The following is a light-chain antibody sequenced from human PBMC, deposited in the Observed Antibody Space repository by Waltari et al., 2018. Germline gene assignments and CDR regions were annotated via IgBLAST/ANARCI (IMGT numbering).Light chain of an antibody. CDR2: AAS. J-gene: IGKJ4*01. V-gene: IGKV1-39*01. CDR1: QSMGSY. CDR3: QQSYSSPT. Sequence: IWMTQSPSLLSASAGDRVTITWRMSQSMGSYLDWYQQQPGKAPKLLIYAASSLQSGVPTRFSGSGSATDFTLTVSSLQPEDFATYYCQQSYSSPTFGGGTKVEIK.